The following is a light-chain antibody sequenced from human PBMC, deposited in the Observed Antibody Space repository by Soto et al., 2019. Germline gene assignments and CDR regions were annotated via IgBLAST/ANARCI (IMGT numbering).Light chain of an antibody. CDR1: HRISY. J-gene: IGKJ1*01. CDR3: QQTYNTPWT. V-gene: IGKV1-39*01. CDR2: AAS. Sequence: DIQMTQSPSTLSASVGDRVTITCRASHRISYLNWYQQKPGRAPKLLIYAASSLQSGVPSRFSGRGFGTDFTLTISSLQPEDFATYYCQQTYNTPWTFGQGTKVDIK.